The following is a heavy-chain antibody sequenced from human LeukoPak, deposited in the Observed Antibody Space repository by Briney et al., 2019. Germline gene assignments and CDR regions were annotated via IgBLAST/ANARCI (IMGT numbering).Heavy chain of an antibody. CDR2: IIPIFGTA. CDR1: GSTFSSYA. CDR3: ARDRDIRFGEPLMDV. V-gene: IGHV1-69*01. D-gene: IGHD3-10*01. Sequence: SVKVSCKASGSTFSSYAISWVRQAPGQGLEWMGGIIPIFGTANYAQKFQGRVTITADESTSTAYMELSSLRSEDTAVYYCARDRDIRFGEPLMDVWGKGTTVTVSS. J-gene: IGHJ6*04.